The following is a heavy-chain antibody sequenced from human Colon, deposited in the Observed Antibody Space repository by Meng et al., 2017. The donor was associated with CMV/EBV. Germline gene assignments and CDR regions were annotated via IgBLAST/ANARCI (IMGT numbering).Heavy chain of an antibody. CDR1: GLTFNGYG. V-gene: IGHV3-30*02. CDR2: IGSDGSIK. CDR3: AREGFSNFDY. D-gene: IGHD4-11*01. J-gene: IGHJ4*02. Sequence: GGSLRLSCAASGLTFNGYGLHWVRQALGKGLEWVAFIGSDGSIKRYSDSVKGRFNISRDNSKNTLWLQMHSLRPEDTALYYCAREGFSNFDYWGQGTLVTVSS.